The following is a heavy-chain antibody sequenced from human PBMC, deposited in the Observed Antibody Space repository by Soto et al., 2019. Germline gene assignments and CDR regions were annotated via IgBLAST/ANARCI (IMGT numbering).Heavy chain of an antibody. CDR2: IYYSGST. CDR3: ARVVPDSSGYLIDY. V-gene: IGHV4-59*01. CDR1: GGSISSYY. J-gene: IGHJ4*02. D-gene: IGHD3-22*01. Sequence: PSETLSLTCTVSGGSISSYYWSWIRQPPGKGLEWIGYIYYSGSTSYNPSLTSRDTISVDTSKNQFSLKLSSVTAADTAVYYCARVVPDSSGYLIDYWGQGTLVTVSS.